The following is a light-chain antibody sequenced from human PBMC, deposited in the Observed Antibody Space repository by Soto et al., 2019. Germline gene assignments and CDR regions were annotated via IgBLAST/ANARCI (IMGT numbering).Light chain of an antibody. CDR1: SSDVGGYNY. CDR2: DVS. Sequence: QSLLTQPRSLSGSPGQSVTISCTGTSSDVGGYNYVSWYQQHPGRAPKLMIYDVSKRPSGVPDRFSGSKSGNTASLTISGLQAEDEADYYCCSYAGSYPYVFGTGTKVTVL. J-gene: IGLJ1*01. CDR3: CSYAGSYPYV. V-gene: IGLV2-11*01.